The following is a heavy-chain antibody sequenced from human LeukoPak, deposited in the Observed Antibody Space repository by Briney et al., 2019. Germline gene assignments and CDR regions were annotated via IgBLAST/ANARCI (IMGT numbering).Heavy chain of an antibody. CDR3: ATASEPRYYYGSGSYHNWFDP. D-gene: IGHD3-10*01. CDR1: GYTLTELS. CDR2: FDPEGGGT. V-gene: IGHV1-24*01. J-gene: IGHJ5*02. Sequence: ASVKVSCKVSGYTLTELSMHWVRHAPGKGPEGMGGFDPEGGGTLYAQKFQGRVTMTEDTSTDAAYMELSSLRSEDTAVYYCATASEPRYYYGSGSYHNWFDPWGQGTLVTVSS.